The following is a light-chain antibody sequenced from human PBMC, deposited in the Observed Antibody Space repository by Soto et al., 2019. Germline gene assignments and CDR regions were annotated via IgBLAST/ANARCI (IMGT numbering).Light chain of an antibody. Sequence: QSVLTQPPSVSAAPGQKVTILCSGDSSNIGSSFVSWYQQVPGTAPKLLIFDNDKRHSEISDRFSASKSGASASLDITGLQTGDEADYHCAAWDTRLSAVPFGGGTQLTVL. J-gene: IGLJ2*01. CDR1: SSNIGSSF. CDR2: DND. V-gene: IGLV1-51*01. CDR3: AAWDTRLSAVP.